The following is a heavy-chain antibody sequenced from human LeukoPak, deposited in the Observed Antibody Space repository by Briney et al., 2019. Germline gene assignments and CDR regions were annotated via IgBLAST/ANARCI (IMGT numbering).Heavy chain of an antibody. Sequence: GASVKVSCKASGYTFTSYGISWVRQAPGQGLEWMGWISAYNGNTNYAQKLQGRVTMTTDTSTSTAYMELRSLRSDDTAVYYCARGVGYCSSTSPSCYYYYYYYMDVWGKGTTVTVSS. D-gene: IGHD2-2*01. V-gene: IGHV1-18*01. CDR3: ARGVGYCSSTSPSCYYYYYYYMDV. CDR1: GYTFTSYG. CDR2: ISAYNGNT. J-gene: IGHJ6*03.